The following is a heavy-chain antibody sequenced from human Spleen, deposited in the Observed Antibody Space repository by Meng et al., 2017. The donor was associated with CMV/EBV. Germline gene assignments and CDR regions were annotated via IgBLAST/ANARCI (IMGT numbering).Heavy chain of an antibody. CDR1: GFTLSTSGVG. V-gene: IGHV2-5*02. CDR3: AHRILSRGFDP. Sequence: LKASVPSLVKPTPTLPLTCTFSGFTLSTSGVGVGWIRQPPGKALEWLALIYWDDDKRYSPSLKSRLTITKDTSKNQVVLTMTNMDPVDTATYYCAHRILSRGFDPWGQGTLVTVSS. J-gene: IGHJ5*02. D-gene: IGHD2-15*01. CDR2: IYWDDDK.